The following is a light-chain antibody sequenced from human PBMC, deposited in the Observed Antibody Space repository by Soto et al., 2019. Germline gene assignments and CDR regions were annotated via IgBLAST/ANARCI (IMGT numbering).Light chain of an antibody. CDR3: QQYGNSPQT. CDR2: GAS. CDR1: QSVSSN. J-gene: IGKJ1*01. V-gene: IGKV3-15*01. Sequence: ELVLTRSPAHISLSPCSRATLVFRASQSVSSNLAWYQQKPGQAPRFLIYGASSRATGIPVRFSGSGSGTEFTLTISSLQSEDFAVYYCQQYGNSPQTFGQGTKVDIK.